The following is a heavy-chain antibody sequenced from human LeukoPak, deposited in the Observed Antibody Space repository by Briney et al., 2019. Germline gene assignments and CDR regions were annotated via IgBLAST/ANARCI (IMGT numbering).Heavy chain of an antibody. D-gene: IGHD3-22*01. V-gene: IGHV3-53*01. J-gene: IGHJ4*02. Sequence: PGGSLRLSCAASGFTVSSNYMSWIRQAPGKGLEWVSVIYSGGDTYYADSVKGRFTISRDKSKNTLFLQMNSLRAEDTAVYYCATEGDSSGYYDYWDQGTLVTVSS. CDR1: GFTVSSNY. CDR3: ATEGDSSGYYDY. CDR2: IYSGGDT.